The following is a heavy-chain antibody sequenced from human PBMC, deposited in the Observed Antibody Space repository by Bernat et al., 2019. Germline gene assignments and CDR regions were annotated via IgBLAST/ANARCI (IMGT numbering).Heavy chain of an antibody. D-gene: IGHD2-2*01. J-gene: IGHJ4*02. CDR1: GGSISSSSYY. Sequence: QLQLQESGPGLVKPSETLSLTCTVSGGSISSSSYYWGWIRQPPGKGLEWIGSIYYSGSTYYNPSLKSRVTISVDTSKNQFSLKLSSVTAADTAVYYCATLTLGYCSSTSCYFDYWGQGTLATVSS. CDR3: ATLTLGYCSSTSCYFDY. V-gene: IGHV4-39*01. CDR2: IYYSGST.